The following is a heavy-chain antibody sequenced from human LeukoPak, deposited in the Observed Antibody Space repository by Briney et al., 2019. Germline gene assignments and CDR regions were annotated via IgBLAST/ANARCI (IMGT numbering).Heavy chain of an antibody. J-gene: IGHJ4*02. CDR2: IRSKANSFVT. Sequence: PGGSLRLSCAGSGFTFSGSALHWVRQAPGKGLEWIGRIRSKANSFVTVYTASVEGRFTISRDDSKNTAYLQMNSLRTEDTAVYYCAKAALLRLGEFPFDYWGQGTLVTVSS. V-gene: IGHV3-73*01. CDR1: GFTFSGSA. CDR3: AKAALLRLGEFPFDY. D-gene: IGHD3-16*01.